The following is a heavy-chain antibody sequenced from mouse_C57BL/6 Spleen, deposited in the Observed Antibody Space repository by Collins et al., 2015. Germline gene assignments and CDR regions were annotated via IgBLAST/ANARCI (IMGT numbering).Heavy chain of an antibody. CDR1: GYTFSSYW. J-gene: IGHJ3*01. D-gene: IGHD1-1*02. CDR2: IYPGDGDT. Sequence: QVQLQQFGAELVKPGASVKISCKASGYTFSSYWMNWVKQRPGKGLEWIGQIYPGDGDTNYNGDFKDKATLTADSSSSTAYMQLSSLTSEDSAVYFCVRLGFIWSWFAYWGQGTLVTVSA. CDR3: VRLGFIWSWFAY. V-gene: IGHV1-80*01.